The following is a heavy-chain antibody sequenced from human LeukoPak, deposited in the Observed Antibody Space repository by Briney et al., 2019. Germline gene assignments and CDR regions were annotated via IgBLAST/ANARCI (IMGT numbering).Heavy chain of an antibody. V-gene: IGHV5-51*01. CDR1: GYSFTSYW. CDR2: IYPGDSDT. D-gene: IGHD3-22*01. Sequence: GESLKISCKGSGYSFTSYWIAWVRQMPGKGLEWMGIIYPGDSDTRYSPSFQGQVTISADKSISTAYLQWSSLKASDTAMYYCARQWYYYDGSGYLMGAFDIWGQGTMVTVSS. CDR3: ARQWYYYDGSGYLMGAFDI. J-gene: IGHJ3*02.